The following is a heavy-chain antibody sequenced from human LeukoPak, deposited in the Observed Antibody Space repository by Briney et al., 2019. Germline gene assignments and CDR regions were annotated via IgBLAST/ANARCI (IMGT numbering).Heavy chain of an antibody. V-gene: IGHV4-61*02. Sequence: PSETLSLTCTVSGGSISSGSYYWSWIRQPAGKGLEWIGRIYTSGSTNYNPSLKSRVTISVDTSKNQFSLKLSSVTAADTAVYYCASCTDPSGFDYWGQGALVTVSS. J-gene: IGHJ4*02. CDR3: ASCTDPSGFDY. D-gene: IGHD2-8*01. CDR1: GGSISSGSYY. CDR2: IYTSGST.